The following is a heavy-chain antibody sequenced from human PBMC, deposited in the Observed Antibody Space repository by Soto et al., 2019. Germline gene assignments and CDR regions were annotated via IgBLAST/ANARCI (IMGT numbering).Heavy chain of an antibody. CDR1: GYIFTNYY. CDR2: INPLPTSGST. V-gene: IGHV1-46*01. Sequence: QVQLVQSGAAVKKPGASVQVSCKASGYIFTNYYIHWVRQAPGQGLEWMAIINPLPTSGSTNYAQEFQGRVTVTRDTSTSTVYMELNSLRSDDTAIYYCARDLAAAAYWGQGTLVTVSS. CDR3: ARDLAAAAY. D-gene: IGHD6-13*01. J-gene: IGHJ4*02.